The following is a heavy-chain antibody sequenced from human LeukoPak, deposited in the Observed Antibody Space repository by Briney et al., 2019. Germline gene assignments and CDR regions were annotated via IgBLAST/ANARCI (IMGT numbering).Heavy chain of an antibody. D-gene: IGHD3-22*01. CDR1: GYSFTSYW. CDR3: ARLYYYDSSGYPIKFDY. V-gene: IGHV5-51*01. J-gene: IGHJ4*02. CDR2: IYPGDSDT. Sequence: GESLKISCKGSGYSFTSYWIAWVRQMPGKGLEWLGIIYPGDSDTRYSPSFQGQVTISADKSISTAYLQWSSLKASDTAMYYCARLYYYDSSGYPIKFDYWGQGTLVTVSS.